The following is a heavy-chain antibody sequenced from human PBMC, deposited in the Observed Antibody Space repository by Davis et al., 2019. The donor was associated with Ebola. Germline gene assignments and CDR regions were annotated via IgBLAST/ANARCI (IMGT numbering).Heavy chain of an antibody. Sequence: PGGSLRLSCAASGFTFSSYAIHWVRQAPGKGLEWVAVISYDGSDTYYADSVKGRFTISRDNSKNTLYLQMNSLRAEDTAVYFCARTYYYDSSGYRNAFDIWGQGTLVTVSS. D-gene: IGHD3-22*01. J-gene: IGHJ3*02. CDR3: ARTYYYDSSGYRNAFDI. CDR2: ISYDGSDT. V-gene: IGHV3-30*04. CDR1: GFTFSSYA.